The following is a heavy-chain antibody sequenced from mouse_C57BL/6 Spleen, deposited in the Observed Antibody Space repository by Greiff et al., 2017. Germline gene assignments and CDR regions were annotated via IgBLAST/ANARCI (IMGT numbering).Heavy chain of an antibody. CDR3: ARWDWAAGFAY. CDR2: IYPGDGDT. J-gene: IGHJ3*01. CDR1: GYAFSSSW. D-gene: IGHD3-3*01. V-gene: IGHV1-82*01. Sequence: VKLMESGPELVKPGASVKISCKASGYAFSSSWMNWVKQRPGKGLEWIGRIYPGDGDTNYNGKFKGKATLTADKSSSTAYMQLSSLTSEDSAVYFCARWDWAAGFAYWGQGTLVTVSA.